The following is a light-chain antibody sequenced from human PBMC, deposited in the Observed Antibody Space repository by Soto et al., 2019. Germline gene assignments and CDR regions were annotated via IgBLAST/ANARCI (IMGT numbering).Light chain of an antibody. V-gene: IGLV1-40*01. Sequence: QSVLTQPPSVSGAPGQRVTISCTGASSNIGAPYDVHWYQQLPGAVPKLLISGNSNRPSGVPDRFSGSKSGPSASLAITGLQAEDEADYYCQSYDSSLSGWVFGGGTKLTVL. CDR3: QSYDSSLSGWV. CDR2: GNS. J-gene: IGLJ3*02. CDR1: SSNIGAPYD.